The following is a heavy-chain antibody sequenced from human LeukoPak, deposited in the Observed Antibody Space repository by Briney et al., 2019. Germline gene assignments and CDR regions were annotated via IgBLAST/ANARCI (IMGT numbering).Heavy chain of an antibody. CDR1: GFTFSNAW. V-gene: IGHV3-15*01. D-gene: IGHD2-2*01. Sequence: GGSLRLSCAASGFTFSNAWMSWVRQAPGKGLEWVGRIKSKTDGGTTDYAAPVKGRITISRDDSKNTLYLQMNSLKTEDTAVYYCTTDEIVVVPAGRRDYLGQGTLVTVSS. J-gene: IGHJ4*02. CDR3: TTDEIVVVPAGRRDY. CDR2: IKSKTDGGTT.